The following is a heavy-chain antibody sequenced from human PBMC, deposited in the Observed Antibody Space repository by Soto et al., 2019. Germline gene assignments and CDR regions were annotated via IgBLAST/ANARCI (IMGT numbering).Heavy chain of an antibody. CDR1: GYTFTNYY. V-gene: IGHV1-46*01. CDR2: INPSSGGT. J-gene: IGHJ4*02. Sequence: PGASVKVSCKASGYTFTNYYIHWVRQAPGQGLEWMGIINPSSGGTKYAQNFQVRVTMTRDTSSNSSYMELSSLTSDDTAVYFCARAPFGGSFYPFDYWGPGTLVTVSS. D-gene: IGHD1-26*01. CDR3: ARAPFGGSFYPFDY.